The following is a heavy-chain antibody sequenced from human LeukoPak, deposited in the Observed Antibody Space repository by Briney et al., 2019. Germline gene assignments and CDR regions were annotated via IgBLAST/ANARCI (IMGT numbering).Heavy chain of an antibody. CDR1: GGTFSSYA. Sequence: GASVKVSCKASGGTFSSYAISWVRQAPGQGLEWMGGIIPIFGTANYAQKFQGRVTITADESTSTAYMQLSSLKPEDTAVYYCARDIVADNWFDPWGQGTLVTVSS. J-gene: IGHJ5*02. CDR3: ARDIVADNWFDP. V-gene: IGHV1-69*13. D-gene: IGHD5-12*01. CDR2: IIPIFGTA.